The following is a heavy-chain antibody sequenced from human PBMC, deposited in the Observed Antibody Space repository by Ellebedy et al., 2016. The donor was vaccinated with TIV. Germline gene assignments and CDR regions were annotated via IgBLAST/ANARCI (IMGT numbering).Heavy chain of an antibody. CDR1: GFTFDDYA. CDR3: AREGGDYYDSSGYYYHFFDY. J-gene: IGHJ4*02. CDR2: ISWNSGSI. V-gene: IGHV3-9*01. D-gene: IGHD3-22*01. Sequence: SLKISXAASGFTFDDYAMHWVRQAPGKGLEWVSGISWNSGSIGYADSVKGRFTISRDNSKNTLYLQMNSLRAEDTAVYYCAREGGDYYDSSGYYYHFFDYWGQGTLVTVSS.